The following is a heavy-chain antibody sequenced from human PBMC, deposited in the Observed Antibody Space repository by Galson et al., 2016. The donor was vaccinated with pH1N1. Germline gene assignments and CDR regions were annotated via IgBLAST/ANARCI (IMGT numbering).Heavy chain of an antibody. CDR1: GFTFIAFE. Sequence: SLRLSCAASGFTFIAFEMNWVRQAPGKGLEWVSFISTSGSDIQYADSVKGRFTVSRDNAKNSVYLQMNRLRVEDTAVYYCVRVRLVRLSSWPPFCNFCYMDVWGRGTTVSVSS. CDR3: VRVRLVRLSSWPPFCNFCYMDV. D-gene: IGHD3-9*01. CDR2: ISTSGSDI. J-gene: IGHJ6*03. V-gene: IGHV3-48*03.